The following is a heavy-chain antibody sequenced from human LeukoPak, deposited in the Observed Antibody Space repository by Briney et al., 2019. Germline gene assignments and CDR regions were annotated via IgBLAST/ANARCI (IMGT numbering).Heavy chain of an antibody. CDR2: INPNSGGT. CDR3: ARSPAPSSSWYENYYGMDV. J-gene: IGHJ6*02. Sequence: ASVKVSCKASGYTFTGYYMHWVRQAPGQGLEWMGWINPNSGGTNYAQKFQGRVTMTRDTSISTAYMELSSLRAEDTAVYYCARSPAPSSSWYENYYGMDVWGQGTTVTVSS. V-gene: IGHV1-2*02. CDR1: GYTFTGYY. D-gene: IGHD6-13*01.